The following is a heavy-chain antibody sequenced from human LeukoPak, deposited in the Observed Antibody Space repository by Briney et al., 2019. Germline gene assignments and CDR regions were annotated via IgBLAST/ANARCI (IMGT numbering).Heavy chain of an antibody. V-gene: IGHV1-46*01. CDR2: INPSDGDR. CDR1: GYTFITYK. Sequence: ASVKVSCKASGYTFITYKMHWVRQAPGQGLEWVGIINPSDGDRRNAQKFQGRVTMTRDMSTSTVYMELSSLRSEDTAVYYCAKGGGSYSADYWGQGTLVTVSS. D-gene: IGHD3-10*01. CDR3: AKGGGSYSADY. J-gene: IGHJ4*02.